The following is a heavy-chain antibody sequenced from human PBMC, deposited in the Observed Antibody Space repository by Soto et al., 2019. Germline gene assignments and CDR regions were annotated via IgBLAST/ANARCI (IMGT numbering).Heavy chain of an antibody. D-gene: IGHD3-3*01. J-gene: IGHJ5*02. Sequence: PSETLSLTCAVYGGSFSGYYWSWIRQPPGKGLEWIGEINHSGSTNYNPSLKSRVTISVDTSKNQFSLKLSSVTAADTAVYYCAREGNDDFWSGYHNWFDPWGQGTLVTVSS. V-gene: IGHV4-34*01. CDR3: AREGNDDFWSGYHNWFDP. CDR1: GGSFSGYY. CDR2: INHSGST.